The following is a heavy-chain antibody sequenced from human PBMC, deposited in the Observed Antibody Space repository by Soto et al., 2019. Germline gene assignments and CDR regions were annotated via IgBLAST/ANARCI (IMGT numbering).Heavy chain of an antibody. V-gene: IGHV3-23*01. D-gene: IGHD5-12*01. CDR3: AKGSIQYSASIDY. CDR2: KSASGGTS. J-gene: IGHJ4*02. CDR1: GFSLSSYA. Sequence: EVELLESGGGLIHPGESLRLSCAASGFSLSSYAMIWVRQAPGKGLEWVSVKSASGGTSYFADSVKGRFSMSRDNSKNMFYLEMNSLRAEDTAIYFCAKGSIQYSASIDYWGQGTLVSVSS.